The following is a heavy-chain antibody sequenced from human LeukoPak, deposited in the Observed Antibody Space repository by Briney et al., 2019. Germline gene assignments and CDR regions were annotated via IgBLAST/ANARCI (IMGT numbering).Heavy chain of an antibody. CDR1: GYSFTAYY. CDR2: INPNSGGT. CDR3: ARDSGIYRDGFDI. D-gene: IGHD1-26*01. J-gene: IGHJ3*02. V-gene: IGHV1-2*02. Sequence: GASVKVSCKASGYSFTAYYMHWVRQAPGQGLEWMGWINPNSGGTNYAQKFQGRVTMTRDTSITTAYMELSRLRSDDTAVYYCARDSGIYRDGFDIWGQGTMVTVSS.